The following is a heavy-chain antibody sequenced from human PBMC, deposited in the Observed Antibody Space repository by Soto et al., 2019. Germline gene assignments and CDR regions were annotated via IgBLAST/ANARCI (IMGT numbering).Heavy chain of an antibody. CDR3: ARSSIRDYYFDD. J-gene: IGHJ4*02. V-gene: IGHV4-39*01. CDR1: GGSISSGSYY. Sequence: PSETLSLTCTVSGGSISSGSYYWGWIRQPPGKGLEWIGSIYYSGNTYYNPSLESRVTISVDTSKNQFSLKLSSVTAADTAIYYCARSSIRDYYFDDWGQGTLVTVS. D-gene: IGHD6-6*01. CDR2: IYYSGNT.